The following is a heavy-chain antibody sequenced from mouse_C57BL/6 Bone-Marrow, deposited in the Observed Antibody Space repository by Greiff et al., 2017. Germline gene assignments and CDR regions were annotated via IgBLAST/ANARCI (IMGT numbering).Heavy chain of an antibody. CDR3: ARPYYYGSSSYFDY. V-gene: IGHV1-19*01. CDR1: GYTFTDYY. CDR2: INPYNGGT. D-gene: IGHD1-1*01. J-gene: IGHJ2*01. Sequence: VQLQQSGPVLVKPGASVKMSCKASGYTFTDYYMNWVKQSHGKSLEWIGVINPYNGGTSYNQKFKGKATLTVDKSSSTAYVELNSLTSEDSAVYYCARPYYYGSSSYFDYWGQGTTLTVSS.